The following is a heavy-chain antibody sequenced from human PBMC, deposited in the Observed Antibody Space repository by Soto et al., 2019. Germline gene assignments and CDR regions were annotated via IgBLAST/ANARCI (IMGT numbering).Heavy chain of an antibody. D-gene: IGHD5-12*01. CDR1: GGSISSYY. CDR3: AGGPEMAIDY. CDR2: IYYSGST. Sequence: SETLSLTCTVSGGSISSYYWSWIRQPPGKGLEWIGYIYYSGSTNYNPSLKSRVTISVDTSKNQFSLKLSSVTAADTAVYYCAGGPEMAIDYWGQGTLVTVSS. V-gene: IGHV4-59*01. J-gene: IGHJ4*02.